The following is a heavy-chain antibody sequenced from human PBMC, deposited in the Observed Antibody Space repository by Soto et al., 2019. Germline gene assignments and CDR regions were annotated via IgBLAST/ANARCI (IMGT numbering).Heavy chain of an antibody. J-gene: IGHJ3*02. CDR1: GGTFGSYT. CDR3: ARVIAAAGTRMNAFDI. D-gene: IGHD6-13*01. V-gene: IGHV1-69*02. CDR2: IIPILGIA. Sequence: QVQLVQSGAEVKKPGSSVKVSCKASGGTFGSYTISWVRQAPGQGLEWMGRIIPILGIANYAQKFQGRVTITADKSTSXAYMELSSLRSEDTAVYYCARVIAAAGTRMNAFDIWGQGTMVTVSS.